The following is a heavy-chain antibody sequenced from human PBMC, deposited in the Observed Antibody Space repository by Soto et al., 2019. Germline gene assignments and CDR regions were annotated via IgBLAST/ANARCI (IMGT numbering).Heavy chain of an antibody. CDR2: INTHNGNT. Sequence: ASVKVSCKASGYTFTTYGISWVRQAPGQGLEWMGWINTHNGNTNYAQNLQGRVIMTADTSTSTAYMELRSLRSDDTAVYYCTREVSAPSYYSGMDAWGQGTTVTVSS. J-gene: IGHJ6*02. D-gene: IGHD3-16*01. CDR1: GYTFTTYG. CDR3: TREVSAPSYYSGMDA. V-gene: IGHV1-18*01.